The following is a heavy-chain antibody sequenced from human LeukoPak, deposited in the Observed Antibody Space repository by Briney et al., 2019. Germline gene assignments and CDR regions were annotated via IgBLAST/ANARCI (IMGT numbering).Heavy chain of an antibody. CDR2: INGRGDNT. CDR3: AREWGRAVDY. Sequence: GGSLRLSCAASGFTFSSYAMNWVRQAPGKGLEWVSAINGRGDNTYYADSVKGRFTISRDNSKNTLYLQMNSLRAEDTAVYYCAREWGRAVDYWGQGTLVTVSS. D-gene: IGHD7-27*01. V-gene: IGHV3-23*01. J-gene: IGHJ4*02. CDR1: GFTFSSYA.